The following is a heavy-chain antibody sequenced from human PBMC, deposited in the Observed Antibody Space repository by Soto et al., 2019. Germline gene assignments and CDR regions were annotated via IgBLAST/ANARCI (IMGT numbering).Heavy chain of an antibody. CDR1: GFTFSAYY. Sequence: QVQLVESGGVLVKPGGCLRLSCAASGFTFSAYYMSWIRQAPGKGLEWGSYISSSGSDTNYADSVKGRFTGSRDNAKNSLYLQMNSLRAEDTAVYYCARSLRGYSGYSGYWGQGTLVTFSS. J-gene: IGHJ4*02. D-gene: IGHD5-12*01. CDR2: ISSSGSDT. V-gene: IGHV3-11*05. CDR3: ARSLRGYSGYSGY.